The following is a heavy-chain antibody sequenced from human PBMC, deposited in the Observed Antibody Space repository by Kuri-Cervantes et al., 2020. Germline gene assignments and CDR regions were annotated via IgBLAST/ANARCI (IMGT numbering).Heavy chain of an antibody. J-gene: IGHJ6*03. CDR1: GYTFTSYY. CDR3: ARDSSRGYMDV. V-gene: IGHV1-2*04. CDR2: INAGNGNT. Sequence: ASVKVSCKASGYTFTSYYLHWVRQAPGQRLEWMGWINAGNGNTKYSQKFQGWVTMTRDTSISTAYMELSRLRSDDTAVYYCARDSSRGYMDVWGKGTTVTVSS. D-gene: IGHD2-2*01.